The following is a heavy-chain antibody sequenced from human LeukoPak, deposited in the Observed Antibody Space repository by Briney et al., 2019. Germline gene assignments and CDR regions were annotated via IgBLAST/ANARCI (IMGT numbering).Heavy chain of an antibody. CDR3: ARATSGSYGSDAFEI. J-gene: IGHJ3*02. CDR2: ISSSSSTI. CDR1: KFTFRRYS. Sequence: GGSLRLSCAASKFTFRRYSMNWVRQAPGKRLEWVSYISSSSSTIYYADSAKGRFTISRDNAKNSLYLQMNRLRAEDTAVYYCARATSGSYGSDAFEIWGQGTMVTVPS. V-gene: IGHV3-48*01. D-gene: IGHD5-18*01.